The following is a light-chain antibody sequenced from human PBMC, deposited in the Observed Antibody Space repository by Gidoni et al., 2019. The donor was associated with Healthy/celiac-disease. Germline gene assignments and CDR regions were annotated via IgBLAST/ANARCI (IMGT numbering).Light chain of an antibody. CDR2: GAS. CDR3: QQYNNWPL. J-gene: IGKJ1*01. Sequence: EIVMTQSPATLSVSPGERGTLSCRASQSVSSNLAWYQQKPGQAPRLLICGASTRATGIPARFSGSGSGTEFTLTISSLQSEDFAVYYCQQYNNWPLFGQGTKVEIK. CDR1: QSVSSN. V-gene: IGKV3-15*01.